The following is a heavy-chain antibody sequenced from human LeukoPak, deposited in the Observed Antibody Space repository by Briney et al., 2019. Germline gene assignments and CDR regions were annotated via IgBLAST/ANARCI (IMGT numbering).Heavy chain of an antibody. CDR1: GGSISSSSYY. V-gene: IGHV4-39*07. J-gene: IGHJ3*02. CDR2: INHSGST. CDR3: ARRVRGLLYGSGSFHAFDI. Sequence: PSETLSLTCTVSGGSISSSSYYWGWIRQPPGKGLEWIGEINHSGSTNYNPSLKSRVTISVDTSKNQFSLKLTSVTAADTAVYYCARRVRGLLYGSGSFHAFDIWGQGTMVTVSS. D-gene: IGHD3-10*01.